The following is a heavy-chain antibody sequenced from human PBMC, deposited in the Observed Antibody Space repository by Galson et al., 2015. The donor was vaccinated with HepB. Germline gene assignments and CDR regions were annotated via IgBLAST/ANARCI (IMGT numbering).Heavy chain of an antibody. D-gene: IGHD2-2*01. CDR1: GFTFRNYA. Sequence: SLRLSCAGSGFTFRNYAMHWVRQAPGKRLEWVAVISYDGGNQYYADSIKDRFTISRDNSKNTIFLEMRNLRAEDTALFYCARQDNPVIVVPSVDWYFDLWGRGTLVTVSS. CDR2: ISYDGGNQ. J-gene: IGHJ2*01. CDR3: ARQDNPVIVVPSVDWYFDL. V-gene: IGHV3-30*03.